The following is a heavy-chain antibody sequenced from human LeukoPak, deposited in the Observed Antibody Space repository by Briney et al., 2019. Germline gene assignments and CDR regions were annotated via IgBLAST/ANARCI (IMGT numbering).Heavy chain of an antibody. CDR2: IRSSGSTI. J-gene: IGHJ3*02. CDR3: ARRAWDAFDI. CDR1: GFTFSSYE. Sequence: GGSLRLSCAASGFTFSSYEMNWVRQAPGKGLEWVSYIRSSGSTIYHADSVKGRFTISRDNAKNSLYVQMNSLRAEDTAVYYCARRAWDAFDIWGQGTMVTVSS. V-gene: IGHV3-48*03.